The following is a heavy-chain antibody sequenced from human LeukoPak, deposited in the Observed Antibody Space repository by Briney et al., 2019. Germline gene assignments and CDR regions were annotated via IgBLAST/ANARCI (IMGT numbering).Heavy chain of an antibody. CDR3: ARDYCSSTSCLFDY. V-gene: IGHV1-2*06. D-gene: IGHD2-2*01. J-gene: IGHJ4*02. CDR2: INPNSGDT. CDR1: GYTFTGYH. Sequence: VASVKVSCKASGYTFTGYHMHWVRQATGQGLEWMGRINPNSGDTNYAQKFQGRVTMTRDTSISTAYMELSRLRSDDTAVYYCARDYCSSTSCLFDYWGQGTLVTVSS.